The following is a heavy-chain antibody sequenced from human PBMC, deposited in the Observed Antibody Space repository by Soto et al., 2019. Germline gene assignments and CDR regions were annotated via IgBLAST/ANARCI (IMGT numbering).Heavy chain of an antibody. CDR3: ATDRTTVDYHYGMDV. J-gene: IGHJ6*02. CDR2: ISGVGGST. Sequence: EVQLLESGGGLVQPGGSLRLACAASGFTFSSYAMTWVRQAPGKGLEWVSGISGVGGSTYYADSVKGRFTISRDNSKNTLFLQMNSLRAEDTSLYYCATDRTTVDYHYGMDVWGQGTTVTVSS. CDR1: GFTFSSYA. V-gene: IGHV3-23*01. D-gene: IGHD4-17*01.